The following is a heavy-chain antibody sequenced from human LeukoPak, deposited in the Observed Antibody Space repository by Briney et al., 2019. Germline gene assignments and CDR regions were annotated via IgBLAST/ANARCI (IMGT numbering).Heavy chain of an antibody. J-gene: IGHJ4*02. Sequence: GGSLRLSCAASGFTFSNAWMNWVRQAPGKGLEWVARIKSKPAGETITYAAPVKGRVTISRDDSRNTLYLQMNSLKTEDTAVYYCSTCGGDCFFNYWGQGTLVTVSS. D-gene: IGHD2-21*02. CDR2: IKSKPAGETI. CDR1: GFTFSNAW. V-gene: IGHV3-15*01. CDR3: STCGGDCFFNY.